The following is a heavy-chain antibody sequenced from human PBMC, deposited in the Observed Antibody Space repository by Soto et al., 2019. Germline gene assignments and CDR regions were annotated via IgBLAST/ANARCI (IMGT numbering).Heavy chain of an antibody. Sequence: SETLSLTGTVSGDSMATGGHYYNWIRQVPGKGLEWIGYVYYSGATHYTPSLRARATISXXXSXXXFSLXLISLTAADTTLYYCARDKDLQPTVWGFWGQG. J-gene: IGHJ4*02. V-gene: IGHV4-31*03. D-gene: IGHD3-16*01. CDR3: ARDKDLQPTVWGF. CDR2: VYYSGAT. CDR1: GDSMATGGHY.